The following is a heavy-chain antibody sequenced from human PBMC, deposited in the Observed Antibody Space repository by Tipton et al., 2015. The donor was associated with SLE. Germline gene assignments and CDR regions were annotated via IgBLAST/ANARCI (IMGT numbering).Heavy chain of an antibody. J-gene: IGHJ4*02. Sequence: SLRLSCAASGFTLDDYAMYWVRQAPGKGLEWVSLISWDGVSTYYADSVKGRFTISRDNSKNSLYLQMNSLRAEDTALYYCAKEAYSGSWYYFDYWGQGTLVTVSS. V-gene: IGHV3-43D*03. CDR3: AKEAYSGSWYYFDY. CDR2: ISWDGVST. D-gene: IGHD6-13*01. CDR1: GFTLDDYA.